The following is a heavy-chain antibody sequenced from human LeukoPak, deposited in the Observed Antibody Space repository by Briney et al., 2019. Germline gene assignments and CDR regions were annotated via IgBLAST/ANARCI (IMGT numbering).Heavy chain of an antibody. CDR1: GFTVSSNY. J-gene: IGHJ4*02. Sequence: GRSLRLSCAASGFTVSSNYMSWVRQAPGKGLEWVSVIYSGGSTYYADSVKGRFTISRDNSKNTLYLQMNSLRAEDTAVYYCARALYGDYAFDYWGQGTLVTVSS. CDR2: IYSGGST. D-gene: IGHD4-17*01. CDR3: ARALYGDYAFDY. V-gene: IGHV3-53*01.